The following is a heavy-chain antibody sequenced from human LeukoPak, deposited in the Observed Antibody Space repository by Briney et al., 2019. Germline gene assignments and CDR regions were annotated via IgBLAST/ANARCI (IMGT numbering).Heavy chain of an antibody. CDR1: GFTSSSYA. D-gene: IGHD3-3*01. V-gene: IGHV3-30-3*01. J-gene: IGHJ4*02. Sequence: GGSLRLSCAASGFTSSSYAMHWVRQAPGKGLEWVAVISYDGSNKYYADSVKGRFTISRDNSKNTLYLQMNSLRAEDTAVYYCARDRTIFGVVIAYYFDYWGQGTLVTVSS. CDR2: ISYDGSNK. CDR3: ARDRTIFGVVIAYYFDY.